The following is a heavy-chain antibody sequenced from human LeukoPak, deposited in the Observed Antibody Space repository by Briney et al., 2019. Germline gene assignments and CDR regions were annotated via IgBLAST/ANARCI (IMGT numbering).Heavy chain of an antibody. Sequence: QAGGSLRLSCAASGFTFSSYGMHWVRQAPGKGLEWVAVIWYDGSNKYYADSVKGRFTISRDNSKNTLYLQMDSLRAEDTAVYYCAREYMITFGGVIASYYFDYWGQGTLVTVSS. J-gene: IGHJ4*02. CDR2: IWYDGSNK. D-gene: IGHD3-16*02. CDR1: GFTFSSYG. CDR3: AREYMITFGGVIASYYFDY. V-gene: IGHV3-33*01.